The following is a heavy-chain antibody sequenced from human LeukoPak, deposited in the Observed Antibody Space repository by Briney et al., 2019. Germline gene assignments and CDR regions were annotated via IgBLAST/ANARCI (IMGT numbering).Heavy chain of an antibody. J-gene: IGHJ4*02. Sequence: GGSLRLSCAASGFTFSSYEMNWVRQAPGKGLEWVSYISSSGSIIYFADSVKGRFTVSRDNAKSSLYLQMKSLRAEDTAVYYCARDRGSRRYNNGYSEYWGQGTLVTVSS. CDR2: ISSSGSII. V-gene: IGHV3-48*03. CDR3: ARDRGSRRYNNGYSEY. D-gene: IGHD5-18*01. CDR1: GFTFSSYE.